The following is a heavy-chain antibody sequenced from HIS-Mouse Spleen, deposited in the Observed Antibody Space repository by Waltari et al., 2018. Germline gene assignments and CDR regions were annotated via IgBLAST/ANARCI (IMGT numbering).Heavy chain of an antibody. V-gene: IGHV3-33*06. CDR1: GSTCSRYG. CDR3: AKDLARKDSGYDAFDI. D-gene: IGHD5-12*01. CDR2: IWYDGSNK. J-gene: IGHJ3*02. Sequence: QVQLGESGGGVVQPGRSLRLSCAPSGSTCSRYGMHWVRQAPGKGLEWVAVIWYDGSNKYYADSVKGRFTISRDNSKNTLYLQMNSLRAEDTAVYYCAKDLARKDSGYDAFDIWGQGTMVTVSS.